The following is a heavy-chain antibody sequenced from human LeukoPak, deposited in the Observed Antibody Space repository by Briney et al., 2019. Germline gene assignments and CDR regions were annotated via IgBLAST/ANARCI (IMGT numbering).Heavy chain of an antibody. J-gene: IGHJ6*02. V-gene: IGHV4-59*08. CDR3: ARRPLDYYYYGMDV. CDR2: IYYSGST. CDR1: GGSISSYY. Sequence: PSETLSLTCTVSGGSISSYYWSWIRQPPGKGLEWIGYIYYSGSTNYNPSLKSRVTISVDTSKNQFSLKLSSVTAADTAVYYCARRPLDYYYYGMDVWGQGTTVTVSS.